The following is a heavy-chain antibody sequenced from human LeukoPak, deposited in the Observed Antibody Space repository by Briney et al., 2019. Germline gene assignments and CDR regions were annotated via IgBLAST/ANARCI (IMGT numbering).Heavy chain of an antibody. CDR2: IYYGGST. Sequence: SEILSLTCTVSDGSISSYYWSWIRQPPGKGLEWIGYIYYGGSTNYNPSLKSRVTISVDTSKNQSSLKLSSVTAADTAVYYCARLISGWYPYYFDYWGQGTLVTVSS. CDR1: DGSISSYY. CDR3: ARLISGWYPYYFDY. J-gene: IGHJ4*02. V-gene: IGHV4-59*08. D-gene: IGHD6-19*01.